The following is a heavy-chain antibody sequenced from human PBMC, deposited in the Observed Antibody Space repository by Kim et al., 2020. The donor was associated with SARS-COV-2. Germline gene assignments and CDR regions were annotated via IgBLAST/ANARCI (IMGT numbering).Heavy chain of an antibody. CDR3: AKIEGRDYGGNAIDY. CDR2: IWYDGSNN. CDR1: GFTFSSYG. D-gene: IGHD4-17*01. J-gene: IGHJ4*02. Sequence: GGSLRLSCAASGFTFSSYGMHWVRQAPGKGLEWVAVIWYDGSNNNYADSVKGRFTISRDNSKNTMYLQMNSLRAEDTAVYYCAKIEGRDYGGNAIDYWGQGTLVTVSS. V-gene: IGHV3-33*06.